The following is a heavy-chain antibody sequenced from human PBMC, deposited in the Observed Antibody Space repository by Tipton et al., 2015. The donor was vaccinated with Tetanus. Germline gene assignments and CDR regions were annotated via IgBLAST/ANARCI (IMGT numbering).Heavy chain of an antibody. V-gene: IGHV4-59*01. CDR3: ASRSYCSSSRCFDAFDL. Sequence: TLSLTCTVSGGSMSTYYWSWIRQPPGKGLEWIAYIFHSGSTNYSPSLKSRVATSMDTSKNQISLKLSSVTAADTAVYYCASRSYCSSSRCFDAFDLWGQGTMVTVSS. CDR1: GGSMSTYY. D-gene: IGHD2-2*01. CDR2: IFHSGST. J-gene: IGHJ3*01.